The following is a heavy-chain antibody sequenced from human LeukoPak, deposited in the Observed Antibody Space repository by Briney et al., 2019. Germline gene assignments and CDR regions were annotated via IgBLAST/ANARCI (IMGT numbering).Heavy chain of an antibody. J-gene: IGHJ4*02. CDR1: DGSISSNW. Sequence: SETLSLTCAVSDGSISSNWWSWVRQPPGKGLEWLGEIYHSGTTNSNPSLKSRVTISVDTSKNQLSLKLSSVTAADTAVYFCARGGDAHKGGNYWGQGTLVTVSS. CDR3: ARGGDAHKGGNY. V-gene: IGHV4-4*02. D-gene: IGHD5-24*01. CDR2: IYHSGTT.